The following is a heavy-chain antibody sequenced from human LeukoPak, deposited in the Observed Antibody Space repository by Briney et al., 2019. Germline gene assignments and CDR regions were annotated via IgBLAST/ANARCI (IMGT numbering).Heavy chain of an antibody. J-gene: IGHJ6*03. V-gene: IGHV1-69*05. CDR3: ASPYCSGGSCYSGDYYYYMDV. CDR2: IIPIFGTA. CDR1: GGTFSSYA. Sequence: SVKVSCKASGGTFSSYAISWVRQAPGQGLEWMGRIIPIFGTANYAQKFQGRVTITTDESTSTAYMELSSLRSEDTAVYYCASPYCSGGSCYSGDYYYYMDVWGKGTTVTVSS. D-gene: IGHD2-15*01.